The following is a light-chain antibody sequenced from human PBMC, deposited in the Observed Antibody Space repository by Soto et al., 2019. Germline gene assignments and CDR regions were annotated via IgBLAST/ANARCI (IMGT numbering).Light chain of an antibody. CDR2: EVS. J-gene: IGLJ2*01. V-gene: IGLV2-18*02. CDR1: SSDVGSYNR. CDR3: ASYAITGTVI. Sequence: QSVLTQPPSVSGSPGQSVTISCTGTSSDVGSYNRVSWYQQPPGTAPKLMIFEVSSRPSGVPDRFSGSKSGNTASLTISGLQAEDEADYCCASYAITGTVIFGGGTKLTVL.